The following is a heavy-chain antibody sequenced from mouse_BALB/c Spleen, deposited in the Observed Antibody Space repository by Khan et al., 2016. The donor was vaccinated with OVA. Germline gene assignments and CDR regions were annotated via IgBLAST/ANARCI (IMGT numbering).Heavy chain of an antibody. Sequence: EVQLQESGPGLVKPSQSLSLTCTVTGFSIPSDYAWNWIRQFPGNKLEWMGYISYSGSTSYTPSLKSRISITRDTSKNQLFLQVNSVTTEDTATYYGTGGRAYWGQGTLVTVSA. CDR3: TGGRAY. CDR1: GFSIPSDYA. V-gene: IGHV3-2*02. CDR2: ISYSGST. J-gene: IGHJ3*01. D-gene: IGHD3-3*01.